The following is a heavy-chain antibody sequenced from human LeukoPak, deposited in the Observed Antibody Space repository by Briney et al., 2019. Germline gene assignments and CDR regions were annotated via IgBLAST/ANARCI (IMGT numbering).Heavy chain of an antibody. V-gene: IGHV4-34*01. D-gene: IGHD6-19*01. CDR1: GGSFSGYY. CDR2: INHSGST. Sequence: SETLSLTCAVYGGSFSGYYWSWIRQPPGKGLEWIGEINHSGSTNYNPSLKSRVTISVDASKNQFSLRLSSVTAADTAVYYCARHIHSSGWFNEYYFDYWGQGTLVTVSS. J-gene: IGHJ4*02. CDR3: ARHIHSSGWFNEYYFDY.